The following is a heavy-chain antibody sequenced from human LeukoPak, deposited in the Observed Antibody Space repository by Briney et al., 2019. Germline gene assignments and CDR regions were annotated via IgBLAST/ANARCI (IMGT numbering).Heavy chain of an antibody. V-gene: IGHV3-11*05. CDR3: ATERLGIFEF. Sequence: LSLTCTVSGGSISSYYWSWIRQAPGKGPEWVSSISPGSSYKFCADSVEGRFTISRDDAKNSVYLQMNNLRVDDTAVYYCATERLGIFEFWGQGSLVTVSS. D-gene: IGHD3-3*01. CDR2: ISPGSSYK. J-gene: IGHJ4*02. CDR1: GGSISSYY.